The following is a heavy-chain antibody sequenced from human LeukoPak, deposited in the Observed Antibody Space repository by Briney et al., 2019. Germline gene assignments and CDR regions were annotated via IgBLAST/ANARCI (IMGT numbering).Heavy chain of an antibody. J-gene: IGHJ4*02. CDR3: ASSYRDDILTGPLYYFDY. D-gene: IGHD3-9*01. CDR2: IYYSGNT. CDR1: GDSISTSNSY. Sequence: SETLSLTCTVSGDSISTSNSYWGWIRQPPGKGLEWIGSIYYSGNTYYNASLKSRVTISVDTSKNQFSLKLSSVTAADTAVYYCASSYRDDILTGPLYYFDYWGQGTLVTVSS. V-gene: IGHV4-39*07.